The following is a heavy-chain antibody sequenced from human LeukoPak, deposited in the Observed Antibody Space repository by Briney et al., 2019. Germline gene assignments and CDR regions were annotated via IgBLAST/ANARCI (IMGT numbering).Heavy chain of an antibody. CDR3: VIGRGWLPHY. CDR1: GDSIRSHF. CDR2: THESERT. V-gene: IGHV4-59*11. J-gene: IGHJ4*02. D-gene: IGHD5-24*01. Sequence: PSETLSLTCTVSGDSIRSHFYNWVRQPPGKGLEWIGVTHESERTNYNPSLKGRVTISVDTSKNQFSLRLTSVTAADTAVYYCVIGRGWLPHYWGQGTLVTVSS.